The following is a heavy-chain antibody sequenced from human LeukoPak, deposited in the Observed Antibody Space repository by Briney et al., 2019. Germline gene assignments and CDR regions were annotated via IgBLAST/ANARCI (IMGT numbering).Heavy chain of an antibody. J-gene: IGHJ4*02. Sequence: GGSLRLSCAASGYTFSYYAMSWVRQAPGKGLEWVSGISDSGGTTFYADSVKGRFTISRDNSKNTLYLQMISLKADDTAVYYCAKDYSSGWYAYYFDSWGQGTLVSVSS. D-gene: IGHD6-19*01. CDR3: AKDYSSGWYAYYFDS. CDR2: ISDSGGTT. CDR1: GYTFSYYA. V-gene: IGHV3-23*01.